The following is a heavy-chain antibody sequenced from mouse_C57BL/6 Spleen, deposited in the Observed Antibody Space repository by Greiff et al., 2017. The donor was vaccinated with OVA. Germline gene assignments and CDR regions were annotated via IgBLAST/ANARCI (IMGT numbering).Heavy chain of an antibody. CDR1: GYAFSSYW. V-gene: IGHV1-80*01. CDR3: ARSDGYYAMDY. J-gene: IGHJ4*01. CDR2: IYPGDGDT. D-gene: IGHD2-3*01. Sequence: LVESGAELVKPGASVKISCKASGYAFSSYWMNWVKQRPGKGLEWFGQIYPGDGDTNYNGKFMGKATLTADKSSSTAYMQLSSLTSEASAVYFCARSDGYYAMDYWGQGTSVTVSS.